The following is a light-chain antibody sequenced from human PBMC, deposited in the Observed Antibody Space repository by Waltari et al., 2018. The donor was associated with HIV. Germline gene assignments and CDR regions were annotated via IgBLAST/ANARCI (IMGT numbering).Light chain of an antibody. J-gene: IGLJ2*01. CDR2: RNN. Sequence: QSVLTQPPSASGTPGQRVTIPCSGSSSNIGSTYVYWYQQLPGTAPKLLIYRNNQRPSGVPDRFSGSKSGTSASLAISGLRSEDEADYYCATWDDSLSVVVFGGGTKLTVL. CDR1: SSNIGSTY. V-gene: IGLV1-47*01. CDR3: ATWDDSLSVVV.